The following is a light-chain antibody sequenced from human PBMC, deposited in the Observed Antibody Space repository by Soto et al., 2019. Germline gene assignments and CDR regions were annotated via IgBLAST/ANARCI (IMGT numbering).Light chain of an antibody. CDR3: QQYNNWPPLT. V-gene: IGKV3-15*01. Sequence: EIVMTQSPATLSVSPGERATLSCRASQSVSSNLAWYKQKPGQAPRHLIYGASTRATGIPARFSGSGSGTEFTLTISSLQSEDFAVSYCQQYNNWPPLTFGGGTKVEIK. CDR1: QSVSSN. CDR2: GAS. J-gene: IGKJ4*01.